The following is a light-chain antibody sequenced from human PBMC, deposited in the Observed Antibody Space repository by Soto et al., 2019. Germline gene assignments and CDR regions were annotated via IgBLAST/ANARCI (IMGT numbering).Light chain of an antibody. J-gene: IGKJ2*01. CDR2: KAS. CDR1: QSIKIY. V-gene: IGKV1-39*01. CDR3: QKSYRDPT. Sequence: DIQLTQSPSSLSASVGDRVTITCRASQSIKIYLNWYQQRPGKAPNLLIYKASILQSGVPSRFSGSGSGADFTLTISRLQPEDFATYYCQKSYRDPTFGQGTKLEIK.